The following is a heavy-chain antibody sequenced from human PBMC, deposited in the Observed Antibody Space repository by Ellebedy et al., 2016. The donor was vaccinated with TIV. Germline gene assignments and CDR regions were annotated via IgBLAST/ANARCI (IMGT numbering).Heavy chain of an antibody. D-gene: IGHD1-7*01. CDR3: ARRAYNWNYALGWYFDL. CDR1: GYSFTSYW. V-gene: IGHV5-51*01. Sequence: GESLKISXKGSGYSFTSYWIGWVRQMPGKGLEWMGIIYPGDSDTRYSPSFQGQVTISADKSISTAYLQWSSLKASDTAMYYCARRAYNWNYALGWYFDLWGRGTLVTVSS. CDR2: IYPGDSDT. J-gene: IGHJ2*01.